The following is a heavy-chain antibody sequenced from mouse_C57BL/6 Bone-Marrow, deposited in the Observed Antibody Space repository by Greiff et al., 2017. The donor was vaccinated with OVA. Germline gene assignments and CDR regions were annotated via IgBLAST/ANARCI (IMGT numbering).Heavy chain of an antibody. Sequence: EVKLVESGGDLVKPGGSLKLSCAASGFTFSSYGLSWVRQTPDKRLEWVATISSGGSYTYYPDSVKGRFTISRDNAKNTLYLQMSSMKSEDTAMYYCARHRPFAYWGQETLGTVSA. V-gene: IGHV5-6*01. CDR2: ISSGGSYT. CDR3: ARHRPFAY. J-gene: IGHJ3*01. CDR1: GFTFSSYG.